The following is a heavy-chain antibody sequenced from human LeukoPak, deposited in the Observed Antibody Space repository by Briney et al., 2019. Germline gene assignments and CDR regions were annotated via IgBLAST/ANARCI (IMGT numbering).Heavy chain of an antibody. J-gene: IGHJ4*02. D-gene: IGHD3-22*01. CDR3: ARGHYYDSSGYYYFDY. Sequence: GGSLRLSCAASGFTFSSYDMHWVRQAIGKGLEWVSAIGTAGDTYYPGSVKGRFTISRENAKNSLYLQMNSLRAEDTAVYYCARGHYYDSSGYYYFDYWGQGTLVTVSS. CDR1: GFTFSSYD. CDR2: IGTAGDT. V-gene: IGHV3-13*01.